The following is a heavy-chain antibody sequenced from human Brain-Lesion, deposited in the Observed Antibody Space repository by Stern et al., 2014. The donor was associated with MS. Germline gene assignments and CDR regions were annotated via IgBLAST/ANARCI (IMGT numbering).Heavy chain of an antibody. V-gene: IGHV3-33*07. CDR3: AKDKKDSSGWNLYFYGMDV. Sequence: VQSRRSLRLSCAVSGFTFSSDGMYWVRQAPGKGLEWVEGIWLDGTKKNYIESVKGRFTISRDNSKNTLSLQMTSLRAEDTAVYYCAKDKKDSSGWNLYFYGMDVWGQGTTVIVSS. J-gene: IGHJ6*02. CDR1: GFTFSSDG. CDR2: IWLDGTKK. D-gene: IGHD6-19*01.